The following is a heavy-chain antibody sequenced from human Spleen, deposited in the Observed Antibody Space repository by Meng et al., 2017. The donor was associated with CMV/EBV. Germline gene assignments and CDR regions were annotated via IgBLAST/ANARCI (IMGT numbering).Heavy chain of an antibody. V-gene: IGHV3-21*01. CDR1: GHIFSNLW. Sequence: GESLKISCAASGHIFSNLWMTWVRQAPGKGLEWVSCISSRSSYIDYADSVKGRFTISRDNAKNSLYLQMNSLRAEDTAVYYCARADYREDYYYGMDVWGQGTTVTVSS. J-gene: IGHJ6*02. D-gene: IGHD3-10*01. CDR3: ARADYREDYYYGMDV. CDR2: ISSRSSYI.